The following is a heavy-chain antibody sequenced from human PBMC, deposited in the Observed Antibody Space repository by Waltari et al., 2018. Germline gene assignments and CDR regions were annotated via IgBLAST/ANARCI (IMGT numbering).Heavy chain of an antibody. D-gene: IGHD6-13*01. J-gene: IGHJ4*02. Sequence: QVQLQESGPGLVKPSETLSLTCTVSGYSISSGYYWGWIRQPPGKGLEWIGSIYHSGSTYYTPSLKSRFTISVDTSKHQFSLKLSSVTAADTAVYYCARGGSSSWDDYFDYWGQGTLVTVSS. CDR2: IYHSGST. CDR3: ARGGSSSWDDYFDY. V-gene: IGHV4-38-2*02. CDR1: GYSISSGYY.